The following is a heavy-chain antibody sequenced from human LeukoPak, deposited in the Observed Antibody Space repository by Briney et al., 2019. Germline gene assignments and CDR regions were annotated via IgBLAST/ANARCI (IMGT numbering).Heavy chain of an antibody. CDR1: GGSISGYF. Sequence: SETLSLTCTVSGGSISGYFWSWIRRPAGKGLEWIGRIYSSGSNNYNPSLKSRVTMSLDTSKNHLSLNLSSVTAADTAVYYCAREPTSGREPTSGRPLDYWGQGTLVTVSS. V-gene: IGHV4-4*07. CDR3: AREPTSGREPTSGRPLDY. D-gene: IGHD5-12*01. CDR2: IYSSGSN. J-gene: IGHJ4*02.